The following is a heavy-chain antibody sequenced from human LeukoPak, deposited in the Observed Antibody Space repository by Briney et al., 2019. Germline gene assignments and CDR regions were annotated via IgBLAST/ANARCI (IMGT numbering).Heavy chain of an antibody. V-gene: IGHV1-69*06. CDR1: GGTFSSYA. CDR3: ARVSVYCSGGSCYSSYGMDV. CDR2: IIPIFGTA. D-gene: IGHD2-15*01. J-gene: IGHJ6*02. Sequence: GASVKVSCKASGGTFSSYAISWVRQAPGQGLEWMGGIIPIFGTANYAQKFQGRVTITADKSTSTAYMELRSLRSDDTAVYYCARVSVYCSGGSCYSSYGMDVWGQGTTVTVSS.